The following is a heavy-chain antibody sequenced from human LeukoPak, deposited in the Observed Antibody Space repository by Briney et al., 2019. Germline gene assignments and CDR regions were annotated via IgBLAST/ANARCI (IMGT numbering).Heavy chain of an antibody. CDR1: GFTFSSYE. D-gene: IGHD6-19*01. CDR3: ARTNSSGWYFDY. CDR2: ISSSSSYI. Sequence: GGSLRLSCAASGFTFSSYEMNWVRQAPGKGLEWVSSISSSSSYIYYADSVKGRFTISRDNAKNSLYLQMNSLRAEDTAVYYCARTNSSGWYFDYWGQGTLVTVSS. J-gene: IGHJ4*02. V-gene: IGHV3-21*01.